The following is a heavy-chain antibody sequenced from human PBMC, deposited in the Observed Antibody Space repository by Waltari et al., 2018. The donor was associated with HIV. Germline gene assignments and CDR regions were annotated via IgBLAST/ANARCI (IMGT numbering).Heavy chain of an antibody. CDR2: IHYSGST. Sequence: QLQLQESGPGLVKPSETLSLTCTVSGGSISSSSYYWGWIRQPPGKGLEWIGNIHYSGSTYYSPSLKSRVTMSVDTSKNQFSLKLSSVTAADTAVYYCARLEIDNSGYYYDDHWGQGTLVTVSS. D-gene: IGHD3-22*01. V-gene: IGHV4-39*01. CDR1: GGSISSSSYY. CDR3: ARLEIDNSGYYYDDH. J-gene: IGHJ4*02.